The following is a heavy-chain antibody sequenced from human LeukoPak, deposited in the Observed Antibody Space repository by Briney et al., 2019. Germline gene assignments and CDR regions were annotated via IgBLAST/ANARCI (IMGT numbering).Heavy chain of an antibody. Sequence: SGGSLRLSCAASGFTFSSYGMHWVRQAPGKGLEWVAFIRYDGSNKYYADSVKGRFTISRDNSKNTLYLEMNSLRVEDTAVYYCSCDGAYGSGSSPPYYYYMDVWGKGTTVTVSS. CDR1: GFTFSSYG. CDR3: SCDGAYGSGSSPPYYYYMDV. V-gene: IGHV3-30*02. D-gene: IGHD3-10*01. CDR2: IRYDGSNK. J-gene: IGHJ6*03.